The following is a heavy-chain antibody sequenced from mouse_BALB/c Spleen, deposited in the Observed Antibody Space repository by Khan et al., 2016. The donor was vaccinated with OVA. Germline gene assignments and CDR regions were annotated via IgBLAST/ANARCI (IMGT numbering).Heavy chain of an antibody. CDR3: AIGYDVFAY. J-gene: IGHJ3*01. CDR2: VIPNTGGS. D-gene: IGHD2-14*01. V-gene: IGHV1-34*02. Sequence: EVQLQQSGPDLVKPWASVKISCKASGYSFTLYYTAWVKQRNGKRLEWIGRVIPNTGGSDYNPEFMGKAILTVDKSSNTAFMALHSLTSEDSAVYYCAIGYDVFAYWGQGTLVTVSA. CDR1: GYSFTLYY.